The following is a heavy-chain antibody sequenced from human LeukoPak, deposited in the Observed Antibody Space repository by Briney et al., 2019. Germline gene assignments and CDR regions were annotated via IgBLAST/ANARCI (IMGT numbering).Heavy chain of an antibody. CDR1: GGSISSYY. J-gene: IGHJ6*03. D-gene: IGHD3-16*01. CDR3: ARGGSYYYYYYMDV. Sequence: PSETLSLTCTVSGGSISSYYWSRIRQPAGKGLEWIGRIYTSGSTNYNPSLKSRVTMSVDTSKNQFSLKLSSVTAADTAVYYCARGGSYYYYYYMDVWGKGTTVTISS. CDR2: IYTSGST. V-gene: IGHV4-4*07.